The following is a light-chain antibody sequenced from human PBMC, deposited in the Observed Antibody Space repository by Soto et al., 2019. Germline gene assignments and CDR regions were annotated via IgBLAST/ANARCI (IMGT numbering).Light chain of an antibody. CDR3: CSYAAP. V-gene: IGLV2-23*01. J-gene: IGLJ1*01. Sequence: QSALTQPASVSGSPGQSITISCTGTSSDVGSYNLVSWYQQHPGKAPELMIYEGSKRPSGVSNRFSGSKSGNTASLTISGLQAEDEADYYRCSYAAPFATGTKLTVL. CDR2: EGS. CDR1: SSDVGSYNL.